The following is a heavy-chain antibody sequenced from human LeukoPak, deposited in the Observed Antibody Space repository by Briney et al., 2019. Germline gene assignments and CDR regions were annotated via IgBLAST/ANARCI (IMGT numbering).Heavy chain of an antibody. D-gene: IGHD4-17*01. CDR3: ASFYGDLRDYFDY. V-gene: IGHV4-30-4*01. J-gene: IGHJ4*02. CDR2: IYYSGST. CDR1: GGSISSYY. Sequence: PSETLSLTCTVSGGSISSYYWSWIRQPPGKGLEWIGYIYYSGSTYYNPSLKSRVTISVDTSKNQFSLKLSSVTAADTAVYYCASFYGDLRDYFDYWGQGTLVTVSS.